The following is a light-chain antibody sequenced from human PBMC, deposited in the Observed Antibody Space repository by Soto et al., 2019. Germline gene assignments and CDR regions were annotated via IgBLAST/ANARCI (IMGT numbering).Light chain of an antibody. Sequence: QTVVTQEPSFSVSPGRTVTLTCGLSSGSVSTSYYPSWYQQTPGQAPRTLIYSTNTRSSGVPDRFSGSILGNKAALTITGAQADDESDYYCVLYMGSGISVFGGGTQLT. CDR1: SGSVSTSYY. CDR2: STN. J-gene: IGLJ2*01. CDR3: VLYMGSGISV. V-gene: IGLV8-61*01.